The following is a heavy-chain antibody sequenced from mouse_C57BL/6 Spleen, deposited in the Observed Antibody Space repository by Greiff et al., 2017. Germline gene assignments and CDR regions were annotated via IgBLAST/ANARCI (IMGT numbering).Heavy chain of an antibody. J-gene: IGHJ2*01. CDR2: IDPSDGYT. V-gene: IGHV1-69*01. Sequence: QVQLQQPGAELVMPGASVKLSCKASGYTFTSYWMHWVKQRPGQGLEWIGEIDPSDGYTNYNQKFKGKSTLTVDKSSSTAYMQLSSLTSEDAAVYYCARSGVTGGLYFYYWGQGTTLTVSS. CDR1: GYTFTSYW. CDR3: ARSGVTGGLYFYY. D-gene: IGHD2-13*01.